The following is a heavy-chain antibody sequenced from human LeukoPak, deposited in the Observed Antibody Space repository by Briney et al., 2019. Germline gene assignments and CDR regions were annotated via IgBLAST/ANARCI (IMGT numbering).Heavy chain of an antibody. J-gene: IGHJ4*02. D-gene: IGHD2-2*02. CDR2: ISGSGNTV. CDR3: VKQGKYTAYPDSDS. CDR1: GFNFDTYA. V-gene: IGHV3-23*01. Sequence: GGSLRLSCAASGFNFDTYAMSWVRQAPGKGLGWVSVISGSGNTVYYADSVKGRFTISRDNSKSTLYLHMSSLRVEDTAVYFCVKQGKYTAYPDSDSWGQGTLVTVSS.